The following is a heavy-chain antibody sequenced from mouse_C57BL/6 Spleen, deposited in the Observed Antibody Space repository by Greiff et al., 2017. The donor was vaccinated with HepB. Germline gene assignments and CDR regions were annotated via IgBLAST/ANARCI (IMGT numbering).Heavy chain of an antibody. J-gene: IGHJ2*01. CDR2: IRSKSNNYAT. CDR1: GFSFNTYA. V-gene: IGHV10-1*01. D-gene: IGHD2-1*01. Sequence: EVKLMESGGGLVQPKGSLKLSCAASGFSFNTYAMNWVRQAPGKGLEWVARIRSKSNNYATYYADSVKDRFTISRDDSESMLYLQMNNLKTEDTAMYYCVRHMGGNYGFDYWGQGTTLTVSS. CDR3: VRHMGGNYGFDY.